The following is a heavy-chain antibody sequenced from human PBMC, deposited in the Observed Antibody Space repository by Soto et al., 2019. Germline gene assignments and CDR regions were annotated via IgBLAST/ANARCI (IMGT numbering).Heavy chain of an antibody. CDR1: VYIFVNYG. V-gene: IGHV1-18*01. CDR2: ISPYTGNT. J-gene: IGHJ6*02. CDR3: VMVDNYVKPTPQDD. D-gene: IGHD3-16*01. Sequence: QVQLVQSGDEVKKPGASVKVSCKASVYIFVNYGIAWVRQAPGQGLEWMGWISPYTGNTHSATKVQGRLTITTDTSTSKAYMDLGSLTTDDTAVYYCVMVDNYVKPTPQDDWGQGTTVTVSS.